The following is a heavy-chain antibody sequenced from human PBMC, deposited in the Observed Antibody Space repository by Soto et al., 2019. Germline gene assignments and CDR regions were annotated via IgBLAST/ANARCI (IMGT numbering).Heavy chain of an antibody. Sequence: EVQLVESGGGLVKPGGSLRLSCAASGFTFSSYSMNWVHQAPGKGLEWVSSISSSSSYIYYADSVKGRFTISRDNAKNSLYLQMNSLRAEDTAVYYCARDTGGYSGYDYPLLDYWGQGTLVTVSS. CDR2: ISSSSSYI. D-gene: IGHD5-12*01. CDR3: ARDTGGYSGYDYPLLDY. CDR1: GFTFSSYS. V-gene: IGHV3-21*01. J-gene: IGHJ4*02.